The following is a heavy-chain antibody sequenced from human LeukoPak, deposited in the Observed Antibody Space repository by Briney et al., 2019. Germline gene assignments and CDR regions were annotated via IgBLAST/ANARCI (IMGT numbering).Heavy chain of an antibody. CDR3: VTNRQEFCSAGGCYTEKYTWFDP. D-gene: IGHD2-15*01. CDR2: IKQDGSEQ. J-gene: IGHJ5*02. CDR1: GFTFSDYW. Sequence: GSLRLSCTASGFTFSDYWMSWVRQAPGRRLEWVANIKQDGSEQYYADFVKGRFTVSRDNAKSSLSLQMNSLRPEDTAVYHCVTNRQEFCSAGGCYTEKYTWFDPWGQGTLVTVSS. V-gene: IGHV3-7*01.